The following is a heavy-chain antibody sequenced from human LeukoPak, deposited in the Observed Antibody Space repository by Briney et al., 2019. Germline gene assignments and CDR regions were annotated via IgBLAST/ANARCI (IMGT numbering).Heavy chain of an antibody. D-gene: IGHD2-2*01. CDR1: GFTFSSYA. CDR3: ARAHGCSSATCYHNWLDP. Sequence: PGGSLRLSCAASGFTFSSYAMHWVRQAPGKGLEWVAVISYDGSNKYYADSVKGRCTISRDNSKTTLYLQMNSLRAEDTAVYYCARAHGCSSATCYHNWLDPWGQGALVTVSP. V-gene: IGHV3-30*04. J-gene: IGHJ5*02. CDR2: ISYDGSNK.